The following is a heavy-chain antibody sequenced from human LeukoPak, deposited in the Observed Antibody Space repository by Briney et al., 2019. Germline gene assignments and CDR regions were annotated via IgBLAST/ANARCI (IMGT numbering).Heavy chain of an antibody. CDR3: ARVYYANSYDYWFFDL. D-gene: IGHD2-2*01. CDR1: GGSFSGYY. CDR2: IYYSGST. J-gene: IGHJ2*01. Sequence: SETLSLTCAVYGGSFSGYYWSWIRQPPGKGLEWIAYIYYSGSTNYNPSLKSRVTISIDTSKNQFSLKLSSVTAADTAVYYCARVYYANSYDYWFFDLWGRGTLVTVSS. V-gene: IGHV4-59*01.